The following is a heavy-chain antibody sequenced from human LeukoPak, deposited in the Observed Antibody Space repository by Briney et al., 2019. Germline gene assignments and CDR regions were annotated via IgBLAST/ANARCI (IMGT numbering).Heavy chain of an antibody. CDR2: IYYTGST. V-gene: IGHV4-59*12. Sequence: NTSETLSLTCTVSGGSISTYYWSWIRQPPGKGLEWIGYIYYTGSTNYNPSLKSRVTISVDTSKNQFSLKLSSVTAADTAVYYCVRGRYSSGWFKDKNWFDPWGQGIPVTVSS. CDR3: VRGRYSSGWFKDKNWFDP. CDR1: GGSISTYY. D-gene: IGHD6-19*01. J-gene: IGHJ5*02.